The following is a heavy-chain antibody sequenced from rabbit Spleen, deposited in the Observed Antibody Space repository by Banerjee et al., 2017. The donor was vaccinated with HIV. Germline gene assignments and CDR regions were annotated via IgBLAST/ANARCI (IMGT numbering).Heavy chain of an antibody. Sequence: QVQLEESGGDLVKPGASLTLTCTASGFSFSSGYWICWVRQAPGKGLEWIACIYAGSSDTTYYATWAKGRFTISKTSSTTVTLQMTSLTAADTATYFCARYDGDSNYYNLWGPGTLVTVS. V-gene: IGHV1S45*01. D-gene: IGHD2-1*01. CDR1: GFSFSSGYW. CDR3: ARYDGDSNYYNL. J-gene: IGHJ4*01. CDR2: IYAGSSDTT.